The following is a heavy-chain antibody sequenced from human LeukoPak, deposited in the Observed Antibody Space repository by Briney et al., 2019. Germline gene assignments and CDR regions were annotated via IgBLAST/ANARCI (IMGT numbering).Heavy chain of an antibody. J-gene: IGHJ5*02. CDR1: GNSISSYY. CDR2: IYTSGST. D-gene: IGHD2-8*01. V-gene: IGHV4-4*07. Sequence: SQTLSLTCTVSGNSISSYYWSWIRQPAGKGLEWIGRIYTSGSTNYNPSLKSRVTMSVDTSKNQFSLNLSSVTAADTAVYYCARGPVSYNWFDPWGQGTLVTVSS. CDR3: ARGPVSYNWFDP.